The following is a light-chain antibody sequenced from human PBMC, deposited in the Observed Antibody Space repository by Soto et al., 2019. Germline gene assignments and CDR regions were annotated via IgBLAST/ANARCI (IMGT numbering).Light chain of an antibody. CDR2: DAS. J-gene: IGKJ1*01. Sequence: DIQMTQSPSRLSASVGDRVTITCRASQSISSWLAWYQQMPGKXPKXXIYDASSLESGVPSRFSGSGSGTEFTLTISSLQPDDFETYYCQQYNSYSWTFGQGTKVDIK. CDR1: QSISSW. CDR3: QQYNSYSWT. V-gene: IGKV1-5*01.